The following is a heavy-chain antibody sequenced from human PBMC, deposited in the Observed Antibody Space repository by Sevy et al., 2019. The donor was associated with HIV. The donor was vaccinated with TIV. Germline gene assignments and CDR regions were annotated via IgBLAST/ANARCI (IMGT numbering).Heavy chain of an antibody. CDR2: ISWNSGSI. V-gene: IGHV3-9*01. CDR3: AKDKGSGWYYFDY. D-gene: IGHD6-19*01. Sequence: GGSLRLSCAASGFTFDDYAMHWVRQAPGKGLEWVSGISWNSGSIGYADSVKRRFTISRDNAKNSLYLQMNSLRAEDTALYYCAKDKGSGWYYFDYWGQGTLVTVSS. J-gene: IGHJ4*02. CDR1: GFTFDDYA.